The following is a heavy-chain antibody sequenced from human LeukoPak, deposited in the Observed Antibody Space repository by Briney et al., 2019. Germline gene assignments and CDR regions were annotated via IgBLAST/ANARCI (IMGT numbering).Heavy chain of an antibody. CDR1: GGSISSYY. J-gene: IGHJ6*03. Sequence: PSETLSLTCTVSGGSISSYYWSWIRRPAGKGLEWIGRIYTSGSTNYNPSLKSRVTMSVDTSKNQFSLKLSSVTAADTAVYYCARDHDFWSGPPYYYYYMDVWGKGTTVTVSS. V-gene: IGHV4-4*07. CDR3: ARDHDFWSGPPYYYYYMDV. D-gene: IGHD3-3*01. CDR2: IYTSGST.